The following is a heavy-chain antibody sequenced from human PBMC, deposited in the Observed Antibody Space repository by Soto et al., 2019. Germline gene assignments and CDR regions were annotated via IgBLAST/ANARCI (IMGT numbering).Heavy chain of an antibody. J-gene: IGHJ4*02. D-gene: IGHD2-2*01. CDR2: IKSKTDGGTT. CDR1: GFTFSNAW. Sequence: PGGSLRLSCAASGFTFSNAWMNWVRQAPGKGLEWVGRIKSKTDGGTTDYAAPVKGRFTISRDDSKNTLYLQMNSLKTEDTAVYYCTPQRAGNCSSTSCEPFDYWAREPWSTSPQ. V-gene: IGHV3-15*07. CDR3: TPQRAGNCSSTSCEPFDY.